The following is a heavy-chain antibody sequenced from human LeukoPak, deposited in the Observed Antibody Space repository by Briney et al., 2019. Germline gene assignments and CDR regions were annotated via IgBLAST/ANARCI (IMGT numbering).Heavy chain of an antibody. CDR3: ARERADYYFDY. D-gene: IGHD2-21*02. CDR2: IYSGGST. CDR1: WFTVSSNY. Sequence: PGGSLRLSCAASWFTVSSNYMSWVRQAPGKGLEWVSVIYSGGSTYYADSVKGRFTISRDNSKNTLYLQMNSLRAEDTAVYYCARERADYYFDYWGQGTLVTVSS. J-gene: IGHJ4*02. V-gene: IGHV3-53*01.